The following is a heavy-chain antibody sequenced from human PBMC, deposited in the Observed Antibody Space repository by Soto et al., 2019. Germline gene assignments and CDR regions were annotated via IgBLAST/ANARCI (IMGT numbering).Heavy chain of an antibody. CDR2: ISGSGTGT. V-gene: IGHV3-23*01. CDR3: AKDGLLTWASRGAYFDY. J-gene: IGHJ4*02. CDR1: GFTFSDYA. D-gene: IGHD3-10*01. Sequence: GGSLRLSCAASGFTFSDYAMSWVRQAPEKGLEWVSGISGSGTGTYNAESVKGRFTISRDSSKNTMYLQMNSLRAEDTAVYYCAKDGLLTWASRGAYFDYWGQGTLVTVSS.